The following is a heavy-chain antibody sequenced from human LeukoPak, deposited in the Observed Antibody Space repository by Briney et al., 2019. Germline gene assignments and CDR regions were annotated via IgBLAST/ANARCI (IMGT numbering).Heavy chain of an antibody. D-gene: IGHD2-2*02. Sequence: GRSLRLSCAASGFTFSDYAMHWVRQAPGKGLEWVAVISYDGSNKYYADSVKGRFTISRGNSKNTLYLQMNSLRTDDTAVYHCAKAGCSSTSCYTNCWGQGTLVTVSP. J-gene: IGHJ4*02. CDR1: GFTFSDYA. CDR2: ISYDGSNK. V-gene: IGHV3-30*18. CDR3: AKAGCSSTSCYTNC.